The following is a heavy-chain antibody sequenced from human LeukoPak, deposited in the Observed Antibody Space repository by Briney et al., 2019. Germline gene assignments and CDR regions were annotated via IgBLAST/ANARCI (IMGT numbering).Heavy chain of an antibody. V-gene: IGHV3-23*01. D-gene: IGHD2-2*01. CDR3: AKGFLKCSSASCHKGWFDP. CDR1: GFTFSSYA. CDR2: ISRSGTST. Sequence: PGGSLRLSCAASGFTFSSYAMSWVRQAPGKGLEWVSSISRSGTSTYYADSVKGRFTISRDNSKNTLYLQMNSLRAEDTAVYYCAKGFLKCSSASCHKGWFDPWGQGTLVTVSS. J-gene: IGHJ5*02.